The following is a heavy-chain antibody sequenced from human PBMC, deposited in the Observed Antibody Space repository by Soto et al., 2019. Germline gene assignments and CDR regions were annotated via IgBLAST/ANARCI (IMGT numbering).Heavy chain of an antibody. CDR2: IYHSGST. D-gene: IGHD6-19*01. J-gene: IGHJ6*02. V-gene: IGHV4-30-2*01. Sequence: PSETLSLTCAVSGGSISSGGYSWSWIRQPPGKGLEWIGYIYHSGSTYYNPSLKSRVTISVDRSKNQFSLKLSSVTAADTAVYYCARGGSGWYGKGYYYYGMDVWGQGTTVTVYS. CDR1: GGSISSGGYS. CDR3: ARGGSGWYGKGYYYYGMDV.